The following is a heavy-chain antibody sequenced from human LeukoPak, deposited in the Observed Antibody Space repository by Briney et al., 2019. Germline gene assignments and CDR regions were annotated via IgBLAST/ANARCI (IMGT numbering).Heavy chain of an antibody. CDR1: GFTFSNYA. Sequence: PGGSLRLSCAASGFTFSNYAMNWVRQAPGKGLEWVSTISISGGSTYYADSVKGRFTISRDNSKNTLYLQMNSLRAEDTAVYYYAKGATLNGGYDLDYWGQGTLVTVSS. CDR2: ISISGGST. J-gene: IGHJ4*02. D-gene: IGHD5-12*01. CDR3: AKGATLNGGYDLDY. V-gene: IGHV3-23*01.